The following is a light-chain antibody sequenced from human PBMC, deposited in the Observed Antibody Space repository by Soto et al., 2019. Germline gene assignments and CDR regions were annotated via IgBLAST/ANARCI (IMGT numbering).Light chain of an antibody. Sequence: EIVLTQSPGTLYLSPGERATLSCRASQSVSNNYLAWYQQKPGQAPRLLIYGASNRATGIPDRFSGSGSGTDFTLIIRRLEPEDFAVYYCQQYGSSGTFGQGTKVEIK. J-gene: IGKJ1*01. V-gene: IGKV3-20*01. CDR2: GAS. CDR3: QQYGSSGT. CDR1: QSVSNNY.